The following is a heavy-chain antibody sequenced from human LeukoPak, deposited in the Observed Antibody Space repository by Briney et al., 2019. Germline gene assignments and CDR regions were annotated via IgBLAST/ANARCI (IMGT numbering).Heavy chain of an antibody. D-gene: IGHD2-8*01. CDR2: ISGSGGST. Sequence: PGGSLRLSCAASGFTFSSYAVSRVRQAPGKGLEWVSAISGSGGSTYYADSVKGRFTISRDNSKNTLYLQMSSLRAEDTAVYYCAKYSFLGYCTNGVCTEFDYWGQGTLVTVSS. CDR1: GFTFSSYA. J-gene: IGHJ4*02. V-gene: IGHV3-23*01. CDR3: AKYSFLGYCTNGVCTEFDY.